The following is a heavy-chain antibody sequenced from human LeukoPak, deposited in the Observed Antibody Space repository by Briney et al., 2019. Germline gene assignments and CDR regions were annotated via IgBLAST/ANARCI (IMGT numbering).Heavy chain of an antibody. J-gene: IGHJ4*02. CDR2: IGSSNVYT. V-gene: IGHV3-11*06. CDR3: ARVYCSGGACNRYFFDF. CDR1: GFTYSDSY. Sequence: GGSLRLSCTASGFTYSDSYMSWIRQAPGKGLEWISKIGSSNVYTNYADSVKGRFTISRDNADNSLFLQMDSLRAEDTAVYYCARVYCSGGACNRYFFDFWGQGTLATVSS. D-gene: IGHD2-15*01.